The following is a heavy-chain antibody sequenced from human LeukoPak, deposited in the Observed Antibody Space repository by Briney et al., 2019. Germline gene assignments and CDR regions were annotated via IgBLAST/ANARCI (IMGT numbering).Heavy chain of an antibody. CDR2: INPSSGGT. CDR3: ARDLTHRRNYDNSGYQIVPAF. D-gene: IGHD3-22*01. Sequence: GASVKVSCKASGYTFTDYYMHWVRQAPGQGLEWMGWINPSSGGTNYARKFQGRVTVTRDTSISTAYMDLSRLRSDDTAVYYCARDLTHRRNYDNSGYQIVPAFWGQGTLVTVSS. CDR1: GYTFTDYY. J-gene: IGHJ4*02. V-gene: IGHV1-2*02.